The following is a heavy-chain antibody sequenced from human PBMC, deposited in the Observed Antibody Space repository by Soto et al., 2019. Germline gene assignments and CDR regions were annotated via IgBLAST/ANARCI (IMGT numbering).Heavy chain of an antibody. CDR3: ARTRNNERIHHPFYSGTDV. V-gene: IGHV2-70*01. CDR1: GFSLTTTGVY. J-gene: IGHJ6*02. D-gene: IGHD5-18*01. Sequence: SGPTLVNPTETLTLTCTFSGFSLTTTGVYVTWIRQPPGKALEWLALIDWDDTKYYNKSLTTRLTVSKDTSKNQVVLTMTNMDLVDTATYFCARTRNNERIHHPFYSGTDVWGPGTTVTVSS. CDR2: IDWDDTK.